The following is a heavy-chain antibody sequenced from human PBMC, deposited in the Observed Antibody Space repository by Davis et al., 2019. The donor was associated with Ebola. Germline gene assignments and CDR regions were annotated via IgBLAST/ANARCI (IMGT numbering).Heavy chain of an antibody. CDR1: GYTFTSYG. CDR2: ISGYSGDT. J-gene: IGHJ4*02. CDR3: AKDSSNWYYFDDSGYPFDD. V-gene: IGHV1-18*01. D-gene: IGHD3-22*01. Sequence: AASVQVSCKASGYTFTSYGISWVRQAPGQGLEWLGWISGYSGDTKYEQKVQDRVTLTTDTSTNTAYMEPRSLRSDDTAVYYCAKDSSNWYYFDDSGYPFDDWGQGTLVIVSS.